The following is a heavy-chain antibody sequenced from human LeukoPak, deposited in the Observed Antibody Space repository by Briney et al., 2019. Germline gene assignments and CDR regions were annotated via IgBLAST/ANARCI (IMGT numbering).Heavy chain of an antibody. J-gene: IGHJ4*02. Sequence: PGGSLRLSCAASGFTFSSYEMNWVRQAPGKGLEWVAVISYDGSNKYYADSVKGRFTISRDNSKNTLYLQMNSLRAEDTAVYYCARERPVYYFDYWGQGTLVTVSS. CDR2: ISYDGSNK. CDR1: GFTFSSYE. V-gene: IGHV3-30*04. CDR3: ARERPVYYFDY.